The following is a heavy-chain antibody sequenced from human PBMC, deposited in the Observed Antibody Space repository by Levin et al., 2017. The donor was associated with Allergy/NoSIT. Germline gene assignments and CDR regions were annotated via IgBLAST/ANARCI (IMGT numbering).Heavy chain of an antibody. CDR3: ANPQQWLVY. J-gene: IGHJ4*02. CDR1: GFTFSSYA. Sequence: GGSLRLSCAASGFTFSSYAMHWVRQAPGKGLEWVAVISYDGSNKYYADSVKGRFTISRDNSKNTLYLQMNSLRAEDTAVYYCANPQQWLVYWGQGTLVTVSS. CDR2: ISYDGSNK. V-gene: IGHV3-30*04. D-gene: IGHD6-19*01.